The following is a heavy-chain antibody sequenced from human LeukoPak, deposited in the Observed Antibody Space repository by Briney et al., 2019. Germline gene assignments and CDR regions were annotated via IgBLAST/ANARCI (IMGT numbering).Heavy chain of an antibody. CDR1: GFTFSSYA. CDR3: ARMGYDYVWGSYRYGFDY. Sequence: GRSLRLSCAASGFTFSSYAMHWVRQAPGKGLEWVAVISYDGSNKYYADSVKGRFTISRDNSKNTLYLQMNSLRAEDTAVYYCARMGYDYVWGSYRYGFDYWGQGTLVTVSS. J-gene: IGHJ4*02. D-gene: IGHD3-16*02. V-gene: IGHV3-30-3*01. CDR2: ISYDGSNK.